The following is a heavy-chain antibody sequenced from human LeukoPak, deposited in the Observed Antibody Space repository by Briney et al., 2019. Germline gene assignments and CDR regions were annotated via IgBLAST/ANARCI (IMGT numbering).Heavy chain of an antibody. D-gene: IGHD1-26*01. CDR2: ISGGSTYI. CDR1: GFAFSTYD. Sequence: GGSLRLSCTASGFAFSTYDMNWVRQAPGKGLEWVSSISGGSTYIYYMVSVKGRFTISRDNAKNSLYLQMESLSAEDTAVYYCARESGIMVGDYYYYYMDVWGIGTTVTVSS. J-gene: IGHJ6*03. CDR3: ARESGIMVGDYYYYYMDV. V-gene: IGHV3-21*01.